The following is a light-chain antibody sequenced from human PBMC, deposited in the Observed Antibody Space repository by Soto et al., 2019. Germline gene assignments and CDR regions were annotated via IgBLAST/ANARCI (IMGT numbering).Light chain of an antibody. CDR2: ESS. Sequence: EIVLTQSPATLSLSPGERATLTCRASQNVGKCLDWYQQKPVQAPRLLIYESSDRPTGIPARFSGSGSGTDFTLTISSLEPEDFAVYYCQQRSNWPPTWTFGQGTKVDIK. J-gene: IGKJ1*01. CDR3: QQRSNWPPTWT. V-gene: IGKV3-11*01. CDR1: QNVGKC.